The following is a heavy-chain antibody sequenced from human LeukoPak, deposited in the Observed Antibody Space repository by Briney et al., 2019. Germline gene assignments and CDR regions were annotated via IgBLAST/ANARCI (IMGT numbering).Heavy chain of an antibody. CDR3: ASSPTTVAYYFDY. J-gene: IGHJ4*02. Sequence: SQTLSLTCAISGDSVSSNSAAWNWIRQSPSRGLEWLGRTYYRSKWYNDYAVSVKSRITINPDTSKNQFSLKLSSVTAADTAVYYCASSPTTVAYYFDYWGQGTLVTVSS. CDR1: GDSVSSNSAA. V-gene: IGHV6-1*01. D-gene: IGHD4-23*01. CDR2: TYYRSKWYN.